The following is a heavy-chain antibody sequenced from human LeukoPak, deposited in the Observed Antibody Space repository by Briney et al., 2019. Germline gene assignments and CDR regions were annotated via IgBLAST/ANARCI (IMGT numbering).Heavy chain of an antibody. V-gene: IGHV3-30*03. J-gene: IGHJ4*02. Sequence: GGSLRLSCAASGFTFSSYGMHWVRQAPGKGLEWVAVISYDGSNKYYADSVKGRFTISRDKSKNTLYLQMNSLRAEDTAVYYCARDTIVVVPPARRLDHWGQGTLVTVSS. D-gene: IGHD2-2*01. CDR3: ARDTIVVVPPARRLDH. CDR1: GFTFSSYG. CDR2: ISYDGSNK.